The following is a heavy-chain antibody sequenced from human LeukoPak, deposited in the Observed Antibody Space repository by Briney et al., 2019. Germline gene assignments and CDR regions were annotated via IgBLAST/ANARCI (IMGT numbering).Heavy chain of an antibody. CDR1: GYTFTSYG. V-gene: IGHV1-18*01. CDR3: ARDGDRTYYYDSSGEYYYYMDV. CDR2: ISAYNGNT. D-gene: IGHD3-22*01. Sequence: ASVKVSCKASGYTFTSYGISWVRQAPGQGLEWMGWISAYNGNTNYAQKLQGRVTMTTDTSTSTAYMELRSLRSDDTAVYYCARDGDRTYYYDSSGEYYYYMDVWGKGTTVTVSS. J-gene: IGHJ6*03.